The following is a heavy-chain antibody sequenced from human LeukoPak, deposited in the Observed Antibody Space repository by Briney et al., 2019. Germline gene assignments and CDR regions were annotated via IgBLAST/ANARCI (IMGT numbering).Heavy chain of an antibody. J-gene: IGHJ4*02. CDR2: IYYSGST. V-gene: IGHV4-59*02. CDR1: GFTVSSNY. Sequence: GSLRLSCAASGFTVSSNYMSWIRQPPGKGLEWIGYIYYSGSTNYNPSLKSRVTISVDTSKNQFSLKLSSVTAADTAVYYCAREDGSSWSSFDYWGQGTLVTVSS. D-gene: IGHD6-13*01. CDR3: AREDGSSWSSFDY.